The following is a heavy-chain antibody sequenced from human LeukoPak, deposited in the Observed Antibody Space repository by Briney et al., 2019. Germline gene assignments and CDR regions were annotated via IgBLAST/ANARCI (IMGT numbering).Heavy chain of an antibody. CDR1: GGSFSGYY. CDR2: INHSGST. CDR3: ARVRGITMVRGVTAKGNYYHYGMDV. D-gene: IGHD3-10*01. J-gene: IGHJ6*04. V-gene: IGHV4-34*01. Sequence: SETLSLTCAVYGGSFSGYYWSWIRQPPGKGLEWIGEINHSGSTNYNPSLKSRVTISVDTSKNQFSLKLSSVTAADTAVYYCARVRGITMVRGVTAKGNYYHYGMDVWGKGTTVTVSS.